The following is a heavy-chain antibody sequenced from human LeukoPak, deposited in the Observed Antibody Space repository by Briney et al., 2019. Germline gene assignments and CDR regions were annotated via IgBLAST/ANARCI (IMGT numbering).Heavy chain of an antibody. CDR3: ARGAAAGLYYYYYYMDV. CDR2: INPTAGST. Sequence: GASVKVSCKASGYTFISYYIHWVRQAPGQGLEWMGIINPTAGSTYYAQKFQGRVSMTRDMSTSTVYMELSSLRSEDTAVYYCARGAAAGLYYYYYYMDVWGKGTTVTVSS. CDR1: GYTFISYY. V-gene: IGHV1-46*01. J-gene: IGHJ6*03. D-gene: IGHD6-13*01.